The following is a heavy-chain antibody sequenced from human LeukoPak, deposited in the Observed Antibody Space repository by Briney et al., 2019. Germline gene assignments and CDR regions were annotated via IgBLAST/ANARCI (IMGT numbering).Heavy chain of an antibody. Sequence: ASVKVSCKASGYTFTRYYIHWVRQAPGQGLEWMGIISPSGGSTSNAQKFQGRVTMTGDTSTSTVYMELSSLRSEDTAVYYCAREYDGSYNFDYWGQGSLATVSS. J-gene: IGHJ4*02. CDR3: AREYDGSYNFDY. CDR2: ISPSGGST. CDR1: GYTFTRYY. V-gene: IGHV1-46*01. D-gene: IGHD1-26*01.